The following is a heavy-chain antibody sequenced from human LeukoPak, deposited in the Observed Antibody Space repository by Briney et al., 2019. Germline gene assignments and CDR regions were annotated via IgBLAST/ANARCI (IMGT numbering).Heavy chain of an antibody. V-gene: IGHV1-69*05. CDR1: GGTFSSYA. D-gene: IGHD2-15*01. CDR2: IIPIFGTA. CDR3: ARAGSAGDF. Sequence: SVKVSCKSSGGTFSSYAISWVRQAPGQGLEWMGRIIPIFGTANYAQKFQGRVTITTDESTSTAYMDLSRLSSDDTAVYYCARAGSAGDFWGQGTLVTVS. J-gene: IGHJ4*02.